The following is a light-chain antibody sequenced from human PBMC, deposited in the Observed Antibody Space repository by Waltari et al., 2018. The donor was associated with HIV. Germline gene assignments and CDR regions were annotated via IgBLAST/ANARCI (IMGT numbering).Light chain of an antibody. CDR2: EDN. CDR3: SSYTDSSVI. V-gene: IGLV2-14*01. J-gene: IGLJ2*01. CDR1: SSDIGNYKY. Sequence: QSALTQPASVSGSPGQSLTISCTGASSDIGNYKYVSWYQHHPGLAPKLIIYEDNNRPSGVSNRFSGSKSGKTASLTISGLQAEDESDYYCSSYTDSSVIFGGGTKVTVL.